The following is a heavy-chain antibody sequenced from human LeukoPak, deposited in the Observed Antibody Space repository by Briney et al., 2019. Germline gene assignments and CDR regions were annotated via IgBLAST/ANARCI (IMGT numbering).Heavy chain of an antibody. Sequence: GGSLRLSCAASGFTFSSYAMNWVRQAPGRGLEWVANIDQSGGRNNYVDSVKGRFTISRDNAKNSLFLEMSSLRADDTAVYFCARDVEGGTFDIWGQGTTVTVSS. J-gene: IGHJ3*02. CDR2: IDQSGGRN. V-gene: IGHV3-7*05. D-gene: IGHD3-16*01. CDR1: GFTFSSYA. CDR3: ARDVEGGTFDI.